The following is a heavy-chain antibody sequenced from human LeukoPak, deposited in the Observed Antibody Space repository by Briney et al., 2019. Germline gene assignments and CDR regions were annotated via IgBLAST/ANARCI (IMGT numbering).Heavy chain of an antibody. V-gene: IGHV4-59*01. CDR3: ARDQDYYDSSGPSGAFDI. J-gene: IGHJ3*02. Sequence: PSETLSLTCTVSGGSISSYYWSWIRQPPGKGLEWIGYIYYSGSTNYNPSLKSRVTISVDTSKNQFSLKLSSVTAADTAVYYCARDQDYYDSSGPSGAFDIWGQGTMVTVSS. CDR1: GGSISSYY. CDR2: IYYSGST. D-gene: IGHD3-22*01.